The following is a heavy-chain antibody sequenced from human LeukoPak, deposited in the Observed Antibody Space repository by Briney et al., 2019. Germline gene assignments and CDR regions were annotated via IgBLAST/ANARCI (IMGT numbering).Heavy chain of an antibody. J-gene: IGHJ4*02. CDR3: AREAGGSGSCDY. D-gene: IGHD3-10*01. CDR1: GGTFSSYA. CDR2: IIPIFGTA. V-gene: IGHV1-69*13. Sequence: ASVKVSCKASGGTFSSYAISWVRQAPGQGLEWMGGIIPIFGTANYAQKFQRRVTITADESTSTAYMELSSLRSEDTAVYYCAREAGGSGSCDYWGQGTLVTVSS.